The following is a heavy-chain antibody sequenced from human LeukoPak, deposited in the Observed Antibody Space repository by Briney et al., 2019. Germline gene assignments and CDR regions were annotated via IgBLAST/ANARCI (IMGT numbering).Heavy chain of an antibody. CDR1: GFTVSSNY. CDR2: IYSGGST. D-gene: IGHD5-18*01. J-gene: IGHJ6*02. CDR3: ARGFYGYDYYYGMDV. V-gene: IGHV3-53*01. Sequence: GGSLRLSCAASGFTVSSNYMSWVRQAPGKGLEWVSHIYSGGSTYYADSVTGRFTISRDNSKDTLYLQMNSLRAEDTAVYYCARGFYGYDYYYGMDVWGQGTTVTVSS.